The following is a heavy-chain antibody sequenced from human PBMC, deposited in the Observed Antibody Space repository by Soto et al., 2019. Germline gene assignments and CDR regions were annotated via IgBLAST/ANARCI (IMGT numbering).Heavy chain of an antibody. CDR3: AKDEPIWGSYRPYDY. D-gene: IGHD3-16*02. Sequence: GGSLRLSCAASGFTFSSYSMNWVRQAPGKGLEWVSSISGRADTTYYADSVKGRFTISRDNSRNTLYLQMNSLRAEDTAVYYCAKDEPIWGSYRPYDYWGQGTLVTVSS. CDR2: ISGRADTT. CDR1: GFTFSSYS. J-gene: IGHJ4*02. V-gene: IGHV3-23*01.